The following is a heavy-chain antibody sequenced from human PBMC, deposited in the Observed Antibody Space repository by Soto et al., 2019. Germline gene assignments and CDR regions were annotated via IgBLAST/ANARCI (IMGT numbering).Heavy chain of an antibody. CDR1: SDSINSNNW. J-gene: IGHJ3*02. D-gene: IGHD3-3*02. V-gene: IGHV4-4*02. CDR2: VYHSGST. Sequence: QVQLQESGPGLVKPSGTLSLTCAVSSDSINSNNWWSWVHQPPGKGLEWIGEVYHSGSTNYNPSPKSRVTISVDKSKNQYSLKLSSVTAADTAVYYCARDQITIFGVVPFDIWGQGTMVTVSS. CDR3: ARDQITIFGVVPFDI.